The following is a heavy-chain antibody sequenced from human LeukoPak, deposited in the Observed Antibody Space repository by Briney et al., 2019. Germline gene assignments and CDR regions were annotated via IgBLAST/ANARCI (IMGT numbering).Heavy chain of an antibody. J-gene: IGHJ4*02. V-gene: IGHV3-73*01. Sequence: GGSLRLSCAASGFTFSGSAIHWVRQASGKGLELVGRIRSKANSYATSSAASVKGRFTISRDDSKNTAYLQMSSLKTEDTAVYYCTRDYGVLFDYWGQGTLVTVSS. CDR2: IRSKANSYAT. CDR1: GFTFSGSA. CDR3: TRDYGVLFDY. D-gene: IGHD4-17*01.